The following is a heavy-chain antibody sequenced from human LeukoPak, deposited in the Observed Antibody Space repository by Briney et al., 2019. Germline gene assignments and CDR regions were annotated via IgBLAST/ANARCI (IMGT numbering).Heavy chain of an antibody. V-gene: IGHV1-58*01. J-gene: IGHJ3*01. CDR3: AAELYGVYTDCCTFHL. CDR2: IIVGSGAT. Sequence: ETSVKVSCKTSGFTFSTSAVQWVRQARGQPLEWIGWIIVGSGATNYAQSLQGRFTITRDMSTNTAYMELSSLGSEDSAVYYCAAELYGVYTDCCTFHLWGQGTLVTVSS. CDR1: GFTFSTSA. D-gene: IGHD4-17*01.